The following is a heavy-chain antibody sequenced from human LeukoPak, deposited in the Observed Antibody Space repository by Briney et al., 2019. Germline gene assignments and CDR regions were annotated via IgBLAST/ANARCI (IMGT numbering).Heavy chain of an antibody. CDR2: ISYDGSNQ. CDR3: AKDLGGTAFDY. J-gene: IGHJ4*02. Sequence: PGGSLRLSCAASGFTFSSYDMHWVRQAPGKGLEWVAVISYDGSNQYHADSVKGRFTISRDNSKNTLYLQMNSLRAEDTAVYYCAKDLGGTAFDYWGQGTLVTVSS. V-gene: IGHV3-30*18. D-gene: IGHD1-7*01. CDR1: GFTFSSYD.